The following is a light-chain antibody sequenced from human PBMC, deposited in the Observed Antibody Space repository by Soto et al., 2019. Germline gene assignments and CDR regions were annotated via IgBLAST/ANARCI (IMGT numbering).Light chain of an antibody. J-gene: IGKJ2*01. V-gene: IGKV1-17*01. CDR2: SAS. CDR1: QGIRDA. CDR3: LQHSDYPFT. Sequence: DIQMTQSPSSLSASVGDRVTTTCRASQGIRDALDWYQQKPGKVPKRLIYSASSLQSGVPSRFSGSASETEFTLTISSLQPEDFATYYCLQHSDYPFTFGQGTRLEI.